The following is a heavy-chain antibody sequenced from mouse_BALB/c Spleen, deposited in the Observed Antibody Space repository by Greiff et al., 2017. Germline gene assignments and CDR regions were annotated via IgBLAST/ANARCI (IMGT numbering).Heavy chain of an antibody. CDR3: ASRSTMITTFAY. J-gene: IGHJ3*01. Sequence: QVQLQQSGAELVRPGTSVKVSCKASGYAFTNYLIEWVKQRPGQGLEWIGYINPSTGYTEYNQKFKDKATLTADKSSSTAYMQLSSLTSEDSAVYYCASRSTMITTFAYWGQGTLVTVSA. CDR1: GYAFTNYL. D-gene: IGHD2-4*01. V-gene: IGHV1-4*01. CDR2: INPSTGYT.